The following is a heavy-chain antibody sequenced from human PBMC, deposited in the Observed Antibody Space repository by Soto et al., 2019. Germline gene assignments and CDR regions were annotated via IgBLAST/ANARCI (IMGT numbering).Heavy chain of an antibody. J-gene: IGHJ1*01. V-gene: IGHV2-5*02. CDR1: VFSLTTGQVG. CDR2: IYGDNDK. Sequence: QITLKESGPTLVKPTQTLTLTGTFSVFSLTTGQVGVAWIRQRPGEAPEWLALIYGDNDKRYRPSLTTRLTIAKDTSRNRVVLTMTNMDPVDTATYFCVFRPIKEGSTGYFQDWGQGALVTVSS. CDR3: VFRPIKEGSTGYFQD. D-gene: IGHD3-22*01.